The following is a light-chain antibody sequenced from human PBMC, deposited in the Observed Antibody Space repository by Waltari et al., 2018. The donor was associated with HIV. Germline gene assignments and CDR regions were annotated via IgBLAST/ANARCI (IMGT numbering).Light chain of an antibody. CDR3: QQYKSYYT. Sequence: DIQMTQSPSTLSASVGDRFTITCRASQSISTWLAWYQQKPGKAPKLLIYKASSLESGVPSRFSGTGSGTEFTLTISSLQPDDFATYYCQQYKSYYTFGQGTKLEIK. V-gene: IGKV1-5*03. CDR1: QSISTW. J-gene: IGKJ2*01. CDR2: KAS.